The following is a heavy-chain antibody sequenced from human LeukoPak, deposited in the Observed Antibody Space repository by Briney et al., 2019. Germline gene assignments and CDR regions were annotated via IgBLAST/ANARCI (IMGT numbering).Heavy chain of an antibody. D-gene: IGHD5-12*01. CDR2: INPSGGST. CDR3: ARGRAGYSGFYYYYGMDV. J-gene: IGHJ6*02. Sequence: ASVKVSCKASGGTFSSYAISWVRQAPGQGLEWMGIINPSGGSTSYAQKFQGRVTMTRDTSTSTVYMELSSLRSEDTAVYYCARGRAGYSGFYYYYGMDVWGQGTTVAVSS. V-gene: IGHV1-46*01. CDR1: GGTFSSYA.